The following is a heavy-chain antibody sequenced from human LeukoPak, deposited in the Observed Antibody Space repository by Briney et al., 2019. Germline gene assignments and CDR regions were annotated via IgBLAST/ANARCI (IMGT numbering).Heavy chain of an antibody. Sequence: GASVKVSCKASGYTFTGYYMHWVRQAPGQGLEWMGWINPNSGGTNYAQKFQGRVTMTRDTSISTAYMELSRLRSDDTAVYYCARGTVVTSYYYYGMDVWGQGTTVTVSS. CDR2: INPNSGGT. D-gene: IGHD4-23*01. CDR3: ARGTVVTSYYYYGMDV. J-gene: IGHJ6*02. V-gene: IGHV1-2*02. CDR1: GYTFTGYY.